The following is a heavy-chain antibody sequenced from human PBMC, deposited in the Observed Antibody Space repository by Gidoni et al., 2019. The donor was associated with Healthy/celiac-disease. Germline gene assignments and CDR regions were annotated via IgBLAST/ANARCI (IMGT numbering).Heavy chain of an antibody. D-gene: IGHD2-15*01. CDR2: INPNSGGT. V-gene: IGHV1-2*02. CDR3: ARDGAYCSGGSCSPGSDY. CDR1: GYTFTGYY. Sequence: GYTFTGYYMHWVRQAPGQGLEWMGWINPNSGGTNYAQKFQGRVTIIWDTSISTAYMELSRLRSDDTAVYYCARDGAYCSGGSCSPGSDYWGQGTLVTVSS. J-gene: IGHJ4*02.